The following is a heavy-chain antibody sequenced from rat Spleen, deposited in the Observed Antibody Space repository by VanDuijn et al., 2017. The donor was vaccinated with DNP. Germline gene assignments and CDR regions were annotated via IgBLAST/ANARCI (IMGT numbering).Heavy chain of an antibody. Sequence: EVQLQESGPGLLKPSQSLSLTCSVTGYSITSSSRWNWIRKFPGNKLEWMGYINSVGSTDYNPSLKGRGSITSDTSKNQFFRQVNCVSIEDTAIYYCVTRGDGYDNWFAYWGQGTLVTVSS. CDR3: VTRGDGYDNWFAY. D-gene: IGHD2-3*01. V-gene: IGHV3-3*01. J-gene: IGHJ3*01. CDR2: INSVGST. CDR1: GYSITSSSR.